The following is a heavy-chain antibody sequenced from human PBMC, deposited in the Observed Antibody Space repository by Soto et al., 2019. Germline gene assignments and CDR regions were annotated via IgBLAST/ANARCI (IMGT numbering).Heavy chain of an antibody. CDR1: GRTFSSYA. D-gene: IGHD6-19*01. CDR3: AGSSGWYPNDPFDI. Sequence: QVQLVQSGAEVKKPGSSVKVSCKASGRTFSSYAISWVRQAPGQGLEWMGGIIPIFGTANYAQKFQGRVTITEDKSTSTAYMELSSLRSEDTAVYYCAGSSGWYPNDPFDIWGQGTMVTVSS. CDR2: IIPIFGTA. J-gene: IGHJ3*02. V-gene: IGHV1-69*06.